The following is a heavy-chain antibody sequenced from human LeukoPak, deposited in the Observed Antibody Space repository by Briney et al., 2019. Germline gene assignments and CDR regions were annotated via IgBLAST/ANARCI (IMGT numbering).Heavy chain of an antibody. V-gene: IGHV3-33*01. J-gene: IGHJ3*02. CDR2: IWYDGSNK. D-gene: IGHD2-15*01. CDR1: GFTFSSYG. Sequence: GRSLRLSCAASGFTFSSYGMHWVRQVPGKGLEWVAVIWYDGSNKYYADSVKGRFTISRDNSKNTLYLQMNSLRAEDTAVYYCARDYCSGGSCYSDAFDIWGLGTMVTVSS. CDR3: ARDYCSGGSCYSDAFDI.